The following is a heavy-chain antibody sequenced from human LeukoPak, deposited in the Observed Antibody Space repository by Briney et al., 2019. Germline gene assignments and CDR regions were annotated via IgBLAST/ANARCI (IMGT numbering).Heavy chain of an antibody. CDR2: IYYSGST. D-gene: IGHD3-16*01. CDR1: GGSISNKY. CDR3: ARETSQKGAHYMDV. Sequence: SETLSLTCTVSGGSISNKYWSWIRQPPGKGLEWIGYIYYSGSTNYNPSLKSRLTISVDTSKNQFSLKLSSVTAADTAVYYCARETSQKGAHYMDVWGKGTTVTISS. V-gene: IGHV4-59*01. J-gene: IGHJ6*03.